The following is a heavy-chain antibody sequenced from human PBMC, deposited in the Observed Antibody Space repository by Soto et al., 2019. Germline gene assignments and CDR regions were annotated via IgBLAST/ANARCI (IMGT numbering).Heavy chain of an antibody. CDR3: ARDSSGWSPYYYYGMDV. Sequence: GASVKVSCKAPGYTFTSYGISWVLQAPGQGLEWMGWISAYNGNTNYAQKLQGRVTMTTDTSTSTAYMELRSLRSDDTAVYYCARDSSGWSPYYYYGMDVWGQGTTVTVSS. J-gene: IGHJ6*02. D-gene: IGHD6-19*01. V-gene: IGHV1-18*01. CDR1: GYTFTSYG. CDR2: ISAYNGNT.